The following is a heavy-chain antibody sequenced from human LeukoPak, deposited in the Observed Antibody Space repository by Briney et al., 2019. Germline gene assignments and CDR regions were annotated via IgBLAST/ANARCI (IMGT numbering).Heavy chain of an antibody. J-gene: IGHJ5*02. CDR1: GYTFTGYY. V-gene: IGHV1-2*02. D-gene: IGHD6-19*01. Sequence: GASVKVSCKASGYTFTGYYMHWVRQAPGQGLEWMGWINPNSGGTNYAQKFQGRVTMTRDTSVSTAYMDLSRLRSDDTAVYYCAREKRVAGSRGGFDPWGQGTLVTVPS. CDR3: AREKRVAGSRGGFDP. CDR2: INPNSGGT.